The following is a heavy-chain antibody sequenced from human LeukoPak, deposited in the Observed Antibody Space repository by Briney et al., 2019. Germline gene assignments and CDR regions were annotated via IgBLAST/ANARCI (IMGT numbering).Heavy chain of an antibody. Sequence: GRSLRLSCAASGFTFSSYGMHWVRQAPGKGLEWVAVIWYDGSNKYYADSVKGRFTISRDNSKNTLYLQMNSLRAEDTAVYYCARDRGITGTYFDYWGQGTLVTVSS. CDR3: ARDRGITGTYFDY. V-gene: IGHV3-33*01. D-gene: IGHD1-7*01. J-gene: IGHJ4*02. CDR1: GFTFSSYG. CDR2: IWYDGSNK.